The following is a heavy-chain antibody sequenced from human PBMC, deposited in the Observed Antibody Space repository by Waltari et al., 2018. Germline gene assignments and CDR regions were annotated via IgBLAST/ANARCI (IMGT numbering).Heavy chain of an antibody. D-gene: IGHD5-18*01. CDR2: ISYTGTT. J-gene: IGHJ6*02. V-gene: IGHV4-39*01. Sequence: QLQLQESGRGLVKPSETLSLTCSVSGGSISSSSYFWGWARQPPGTGLVWIGSISYTGTTNYNPSFESRLTISIDTSKNQFSLKLTSVTAADTAVYYCTKRTALDGMDVWGQGATVTVSS. CDR1: GGSISSSSYF. CDR3: TKRTALDGMDV.